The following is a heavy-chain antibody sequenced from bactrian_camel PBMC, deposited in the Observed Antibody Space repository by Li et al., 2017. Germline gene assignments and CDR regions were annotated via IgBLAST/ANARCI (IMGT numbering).Heavy chain of an antibody. Sequence: DVQLVESGGGSALAGGSVRLSCAASGYTFNTYSWFRQASGQEREGVAAIDTGDGSTYYLNSVEGRFTISQDKAMNTVYLQMNSLKPEDTAMYYCAVRRGISSACPVTSSRNYWGPGTQVTVS. V-gene: IGHV3S40*01. CDR2: IDTGDGST. CDR1: GYTFNTY. J-gene: IGHJ4*01. D-gene: IGHD6*01. CDR3: AVRRGISSACPVTSSRNY.